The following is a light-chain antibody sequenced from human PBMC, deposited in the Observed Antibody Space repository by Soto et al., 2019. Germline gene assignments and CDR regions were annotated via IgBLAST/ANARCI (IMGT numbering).Light chain of an antibody. CDR2: AAS. J-gene: IGKJ4*01. Sequence: DIQMTQSPSSLSASVGDRVTITCRASQSISTYLHWYQQKPGKAPNLLIYAASTLQSGVPSRFSGSGSGTDFTLTISSLQPEDFATYVCQQGYSTPLTFGGGTKVDIK. CDR3: QQGYSTPLT. V-gene: IGKV1-39*01. CDR1: QSISTY.